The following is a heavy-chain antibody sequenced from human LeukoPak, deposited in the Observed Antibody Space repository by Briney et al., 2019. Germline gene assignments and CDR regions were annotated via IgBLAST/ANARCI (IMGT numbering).Heavy chain of an antibody. CDR3: ARDGLPEAYYYDSSGAELGY. Sequence: GGSLRLSCAASGFTFSSYWMSWVRQAPGKGLEWVANIKQDGSEKYYVDSVKGRFTISRDNAKNSLYLQMNSLRAEDTAVYYCARDGLPEAYYYDSSGAELGYWGQGTLVTVSS. CDR1: GFTFSSYW. J-gene: IGHJ4*02. D-gene: IGHD3-22*01. CDR2: IKQDGSEK. V-gene: IGHV3-7*01.